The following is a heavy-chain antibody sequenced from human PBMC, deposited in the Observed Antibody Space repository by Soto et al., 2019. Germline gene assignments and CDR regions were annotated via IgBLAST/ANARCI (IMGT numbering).Heavy chain of an antibody. CDR2: ISYDGSNK. J-gene: IGHJ5*02. D-gene: IGHD2-8*01. Sequence: PGGSLRLSCAASGFTFRSYAMHWVRQAPGMWQEXVAVISYDGSNKYYADSVKGRFTISRDNSKNTLYLQMNSLRAEDTAVYYCARGLRILMVYAIGEGYNWFDPWGQGTLVTVSS. CDR3: ARGLRILMVYAIGEGYNWFDP. CDR1: GFTFRSYA. V-gene: IGHV3-30-3*01.